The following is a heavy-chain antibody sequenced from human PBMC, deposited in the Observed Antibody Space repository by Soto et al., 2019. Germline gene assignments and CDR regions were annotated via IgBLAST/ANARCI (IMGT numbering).Heavy chain of an antibody. J-gene: IGHJ4*02. V-gene: IGHV1-69*14. CDR3: ARVMPTYSFSSGLPDS. Sequence: QVQLVQSGAEVKKPGSSVKVSCKASGGAFSCHAFTWVRQAPGQGLEWMGGIIPIFGAANSAPQFQGRVTFTADKSTNTAFMELTSLRSEDTAVYYCARVMPTYSFSSGLPDSWGQGTLVTVSS. D-gene: IGHD6-6*01. CDR1: GGAFSCHA. CDR2: IIPIFGAA.